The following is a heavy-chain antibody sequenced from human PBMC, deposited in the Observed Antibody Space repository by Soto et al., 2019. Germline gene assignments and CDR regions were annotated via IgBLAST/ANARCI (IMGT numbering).Heavy chain of an antibody. Sequence: GASVKVSCKASGYTFTSYGISWVRQAPGQGLEWMGWISAYNGNTNYAQKLQGRVTMTTDTSTSTAYMELRSLRSDDTAVYYCARAPLGDFWSGKPTYFDYWGQGTLVTVSS. CDR1: GYTFTSYG. CDR2: ISAYNGNT. D-gene: IGHD3-3*01. J-gene: IGHJ4*02. V-gene: IGHV1-18*01. CDR3: ARAPLGDFWSGKPTYFDY.